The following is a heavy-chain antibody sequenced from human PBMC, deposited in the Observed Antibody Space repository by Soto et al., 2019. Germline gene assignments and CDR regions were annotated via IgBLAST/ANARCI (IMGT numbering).Heavy chain of an antibody. CDR1: GHTSTHNC. CDR2: INIYRGDV. V-gene: IGHV1-18*01. Sequence: XAVKVSCKASGHTSTHNCIRWERPAPGQGLEWMGWINIYRGDVNHAPKFQGRVTLTTDTSTTTAYMELRSLRLDDTAVYFRATADMNRGRFDYCGHRTLVTVSS. J-gene: IGHJ4*01. CDR3: ATADMNRGRFDY.